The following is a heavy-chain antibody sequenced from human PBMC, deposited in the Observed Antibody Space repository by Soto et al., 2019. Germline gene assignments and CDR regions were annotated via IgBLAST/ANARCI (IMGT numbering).Heavy chain of an antibody. CDR2: ISGFTGHT. CDR1: GYTFTTYG. J-gene: IGHJ6*02. CDR3: ARDLGLNNAYFFGIDV. D-gene: IGHD1-20*01. Sequence: ASVKVSCKAYGYTFTTYGVSWVRQAPGQGLEWMGWISGFTGHTKFAQKVQDRVTMTTDSSTSTAYMDLRSLRSDDTAVYYCARDLGLNNAYFFGIDVWGQGTTVTVSS. V-gene: IGHV1-18*04.